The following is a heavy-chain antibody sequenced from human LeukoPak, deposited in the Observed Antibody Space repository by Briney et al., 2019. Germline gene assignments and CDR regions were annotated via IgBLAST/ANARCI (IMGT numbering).Heavy chain of an antibody. Sequence: PGGSLRLSCAASGFTFSSYEMSWVRQLPGKGLEWVANINQDGTEKYYVDSVKGRFTISRDNAKNSLDLQMNSLRVEDTGIYYCVKVAKYYYGSETYYFFEHWGQGTPVTASS. CDR1: GFTFSSYE. D-gene: IGHD3-10*01. V-gene: IGHV3-7*01. CDR2: INQDGTEK. CDR3: VKVAKYYYGSETYYFFEH. J-gene: IGHJ4*02.